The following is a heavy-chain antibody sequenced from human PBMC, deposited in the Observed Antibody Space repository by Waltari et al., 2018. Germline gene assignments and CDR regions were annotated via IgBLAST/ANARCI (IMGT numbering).Heavy chain of an antibody. J-gene: IGHJ5*01. CDR2: IKPNSGCK. CDR3: VRDPDTVMVSLFDS. CDR1: GYTFTGYY. V-gene: IGHV1-2*02. Sequence: QVQLVQSGAEVKKPGASVKVSCKASGYTFTGYYINWVRQAPGQGLEWMGLIKPNSGCKNYAQKFQGRVTMTRDTSINTAYMELSRLTSDDTAVYYCVRDPDTVMVSLFDSWGQGTLVTVSS. D-gene: IGHD5-18*01.